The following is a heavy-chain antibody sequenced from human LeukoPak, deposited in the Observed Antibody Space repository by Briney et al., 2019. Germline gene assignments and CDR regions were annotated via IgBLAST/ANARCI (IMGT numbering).Heavy chain of an antibody. CDR1: GFTFGNHA. CDR3: ARDYLVGCTDTICYPIDY. D-gene: IGHD2-8*02. CDR2: ISYEASNK. V-gene: IGHV3-30*01. Sequence: GRSLRLSCAASGFTFGNHAVHWVRQAPGMGLEWVAVISYEASNKYYADSVKGRFTISRDNSKNMLYLQMNSLRAEDTAVYYCARDYLVGCTDTICYPIDYWGQGTLVTVSS. J-gene: IGHJ4*02.